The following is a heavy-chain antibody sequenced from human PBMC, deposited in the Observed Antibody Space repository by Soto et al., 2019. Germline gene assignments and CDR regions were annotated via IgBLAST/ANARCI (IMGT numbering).Heavy chain of an antibody. J-gene: IGHJ4*02. CDR2: ISAYNGYT. CDR3: ARMRVIQGSFMVREVIMPSYY. Sequence: QVQLVQSGAEVRKPGASVKVSCKASGYTFTSYGLTWVRQAPGQGLEWLGWISAYNGYTMYAEKLQGRVTLTTDTSTSTAYTERGSLRSYDTAVYYCARMRVIQGSFMVREVIMPSYYWGQGTLVTVSS. V-gene: IGHV1-18*01. D-gene: IGHD3-10*01. CDR1: GYTFTSYG.